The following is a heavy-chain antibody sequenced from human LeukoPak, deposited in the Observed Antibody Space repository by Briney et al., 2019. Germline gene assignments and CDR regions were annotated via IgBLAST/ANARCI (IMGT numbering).Heavy chain of an antibody. J-gene: IGHJ4*02. V-gene: IGHV3-23*01. Sequence: GGSLRLSCAVSGFTFSSYAMSWVRQAPGKGLEWVSSISGRGDKATYSDSVRGRFTISRDTSRNTIYLQINSLRAEDTAFYFCARGRYLRLDSGSFFDYWGQGTLGTVSS. CDR1: GFTFSSYA. CDR2: ISGRGDKA. CDR3: ARGRYLRLDSGSFFDY. D-gene: IGHD1-26*01.